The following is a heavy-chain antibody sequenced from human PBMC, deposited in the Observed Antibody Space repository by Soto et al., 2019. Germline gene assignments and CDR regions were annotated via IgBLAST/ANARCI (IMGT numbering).Heavy chain of an antibody. V-gene: IGHV3-30*14. J-gene: IGHJ4*02. CDR1: GFTFSSYA. CDR3: ARVLVGANDY. D-gene: IGHD1-26*01. CDR2: IAYDGRNK. Sequence: PRGSLRLSCAASGFTFSSYAMHWVRQAPGKGLEWVAAIAYDGRNKYYADSVKGRFTISRDNSKNTLYLQMSSLRAEDMAVYYCARVLVGANDYWGQGTLVTVSS.